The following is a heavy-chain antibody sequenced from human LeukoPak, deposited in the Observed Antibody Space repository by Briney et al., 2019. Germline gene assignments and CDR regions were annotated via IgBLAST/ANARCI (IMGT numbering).Heavy chain of an antibody. V-gene: IGHV1-2*02. D-gene: IGHD6-25*01. CDR2: INSNSGVT. CDR3: ARDLATSANWELDY. J-gene: IGHJ4*02. Sequence: ASVKVSCKASGYTFTGYFIHWVRQAPGQGLEWMGRINSNSGVTTYALSFQGRVTMTRDTSINTAYMELSSLRSDDTAVYYCARDLATSANWELDYWSQGTLITVSS. CDR1: GYTFTGYF.